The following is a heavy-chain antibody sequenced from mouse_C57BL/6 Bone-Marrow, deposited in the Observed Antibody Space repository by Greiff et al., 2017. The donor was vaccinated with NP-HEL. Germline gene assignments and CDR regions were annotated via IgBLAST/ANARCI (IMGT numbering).Heavy chain of an antibody. V-gene: IGHV3-6*01. CDR1: GYSITSGYY. J-gene: IGHJ3*01. CDR3: ASLGRPFAY. D-gene: IGHD4-1*01. CDR2: ISYDGSN. Sequence: EVKLEESGPGLVKPSQSLSLTCSVTGYSITSGYYWNWIRQFPGNKLEWMGYISYDGSNNYNPSLKNRISITRDTSKNQFFLKLNSVTTEDTATYYCASLGRPFAYWGQGTLVTVSA.